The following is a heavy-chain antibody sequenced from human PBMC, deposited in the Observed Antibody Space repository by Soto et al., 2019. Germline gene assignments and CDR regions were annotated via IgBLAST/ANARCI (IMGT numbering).Heavy chain of an antibody. V-gene: IGHV4-39*01. CDR1: GGSISSSSYY. Sequence: SATLSFTCTVSGGSISSSSYYWGWIRQPPGKGLEWIGSIYYSGSTYYNPSLKSRVTISVDTSKNQFSLKLSSVTAADTAVYYCARMYCSGGSCYRYFDYWGQGTLVTVSS. CDR2: IYYSGST. D-gene: IGHD2-15*01. J-gene: IGHJ4*02. CDR3: ARMYCSGGSCYRYFDY.